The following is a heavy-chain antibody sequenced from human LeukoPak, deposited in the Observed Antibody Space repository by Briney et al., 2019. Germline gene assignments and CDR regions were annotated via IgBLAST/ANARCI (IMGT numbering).Heavy chain of an antibody. CDR3: ARDYYYGSGIPPDY. D-gene: IGHD3-10*01. CDR2: ISYDGSNK. CDR1: GFTFSSYA. Sequence: GGSLRLSCAASGFTFSSYAMHWVRQAPGKGLEWVAVISYDGSNKYYADSVKGRFTISRDNSKNTLYLQVNSLRAEDTAVYYCARDYYYGSGIPPDYWGQGTLVTVSS. J-gene: IGHJ4*02. V-gene: IGHV3-30-3*01.